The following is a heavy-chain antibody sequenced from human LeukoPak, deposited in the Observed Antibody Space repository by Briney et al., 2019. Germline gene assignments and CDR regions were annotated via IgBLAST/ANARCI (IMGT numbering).Heavy chain of an antibody. J-gene: IGHJ4*02. CDR1: GFSFSGYV. CDR3: AKDYGSGNYENIDY. CDR2: ISYDGSNK. Sequence: GGSLRLSCAASGFSFSGYVMSWVRQAPGKGLEWVAVISYDGSNKYYADSVKGRFTISRDNSKNTLYLQMNSLRAEDTAVYYCAKDYGSGNYENIDYWGQGTLVTVSS. D-gene: IGHD3-10*01. V-gene: IGHV3-30*18.